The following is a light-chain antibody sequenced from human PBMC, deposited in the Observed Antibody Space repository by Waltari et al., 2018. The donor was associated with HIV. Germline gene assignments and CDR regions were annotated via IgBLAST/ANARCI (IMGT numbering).Light chain of an antibody. CDR3: QQVNGYPLT. CDR2: ATS. V-gene: IGKV1-9*01. CDR1: QNIYSY. J-gene: IGKJ4*01. Sequence: DIQLTQSPSFLSASIGDRVTITCRASQNIYSYLVWYQQKPGRAPQVLIYATSTLQSGVPSRFSGSGSATEFALTITNLQPDDFATYYCQQVNGYPLTFGGGTKVEIK.